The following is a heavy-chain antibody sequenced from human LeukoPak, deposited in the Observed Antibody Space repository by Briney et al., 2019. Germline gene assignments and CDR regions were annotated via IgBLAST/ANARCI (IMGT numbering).Heavy chain of an antibody. CDR3: ARRAGGYSHPYDY. D-gene: IGHD4-23*01. V-gene: IGHV3-30*04. CDR2: ISYDGSNK. Sequence: GGSLRLSCSASGFTFSSYAMHWVRQAPGKGLEWVAVISYDGSNKKYADSVKGRFTISRDNSKNTLYLQMNSLRDEDTAVYYCARRAGGYSHPYDYWGQGILVTVSS. J-gene: IGHJ4*02. CDR1: GFTFSSYA.